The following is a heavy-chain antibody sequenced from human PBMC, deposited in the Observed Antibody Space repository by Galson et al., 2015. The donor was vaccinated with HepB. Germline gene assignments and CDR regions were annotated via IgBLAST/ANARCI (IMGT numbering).Heavy chain of an antibody. V-gene: IGHV1-18*01. J-gene: IGHJ6*02. CDR2: VSAYNLDT. D-gene: IGHD3-3*01. CDR1: GYTFTNYG. Sequence: SVKVSCKASGYTFTNYGIAWVRQAPGQGLEWLGWVSAYNLDTKYAQNVQGRVTMITDTSTSTAYMELRSLRSDDTAVYYCARDRYEFWSGYYLDVWGQGTTVAVSS. CDR3: ARDRYEFWSGYYLDV.